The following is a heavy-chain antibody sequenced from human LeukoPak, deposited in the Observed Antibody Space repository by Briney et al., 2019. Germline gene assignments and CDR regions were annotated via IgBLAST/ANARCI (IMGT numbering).Heavy chain of an antibody. V-gene: IGHV1-69*13. J-gene: IGHJ6*02. CDR2: IIPIFGTA. CDR3: ARAQRLWFGELLFYYYVWTS. D-gene: IGHD3-10*01. CDR1: GGTFSSYA. Sequence: ASVKVSCKASGGTFSSYAISWVRQAPGQGLEWMGGIIPIFGTANYAQKFQGRVTITADESTSTAYMELSSLRSEDTAVYYCARAQRLWFGELLFYYYVWTSGAKGPRSPSP.